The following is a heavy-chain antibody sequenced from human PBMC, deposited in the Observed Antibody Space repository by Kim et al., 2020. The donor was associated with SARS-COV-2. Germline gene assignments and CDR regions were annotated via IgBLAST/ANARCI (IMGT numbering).Heavy chain of an antibody. CDR1: RFTFTSSG. CDR3: AADRGYYGMDV. V-gene: IGHV1-58*02. J-gene: IGHJ6*02. Sequence: SVKVSCKASRFTFTSSGIQWVRQARGQRLEWIGWIVVGRGKTKYAQNFQERVTITADVSTSTAYMELSSLRSEDTAVYYCAADRGYYGMDVWGQGTTVTVSS. D-gene: IGHD3-10*01. CDR2: IVVGRGKT.